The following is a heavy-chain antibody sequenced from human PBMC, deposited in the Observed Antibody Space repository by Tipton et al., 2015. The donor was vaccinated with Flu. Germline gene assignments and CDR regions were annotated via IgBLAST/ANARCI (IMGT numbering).Heavy chain of an antibody. V-gene: IGHV3-7*01. J-gene: IGHJ6*02. Sequence: SLRLSCAASGFSFSNYWMTWVRLAPGKGLQWVANIKKDGSEKYYVDFVQGRFTISRDNAKNSLYLQMNSLRAEDTAVYYCARGKDGSQTGLTMTLYYYYGLDVWGQGTTVTVSS. CDR3: ARGKDGSQTGLTMTLYYYYGLDV. CDR1: GFSFSNYW. D-gene: IGHD2-15*01. CDR2: IKKDGSEK.